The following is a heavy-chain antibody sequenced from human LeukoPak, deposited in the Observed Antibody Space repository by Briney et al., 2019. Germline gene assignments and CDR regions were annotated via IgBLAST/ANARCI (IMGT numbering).Heavy chain of an antibody. Sequence: GGSLRLSCAASGFTFSGYAMSWVRQAPGKGPEWVSAISDSGGSTYDADSVKGRFTISRDNSKNTLYLQMNSLRAEDTAVYYCAKDTSIGRYCTNGVCSPFDYWGQGTLVTVSS. CDR2: ISDSGGST. CDR3: AKDTSIGRYCTNGVCSPFDY. V-gene: IGHV3-23*01. D-gene: IGHD2-8*01. CDR1: GFTFSGYA. J-gene: IGHJ4*02.